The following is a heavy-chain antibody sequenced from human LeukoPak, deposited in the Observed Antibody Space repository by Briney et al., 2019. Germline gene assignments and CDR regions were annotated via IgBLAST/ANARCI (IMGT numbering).Heavy chain of an antibody. V-gene: IGHV3-23*01. D-gene: IGHD1-26*01. CDR2: ISGSGGST. CDR3: VKASRIVGDPWYFDY. CDR1: GFTFSSYA. J-gene: IGHJ4*02. Sequence: GGSXXLSCAASGFTFSSYAMSWGRQAPGKGXEGVSAISGSGGSTYYADSVKGRFTISRDNSKNTLYLQMNSLRAEDTAVYYCVKASRIVGDPWYFDYWGQGTLVTVSS.